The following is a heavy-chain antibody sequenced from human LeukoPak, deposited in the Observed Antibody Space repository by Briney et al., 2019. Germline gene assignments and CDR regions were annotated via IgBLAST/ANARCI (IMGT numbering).Heavy chain of an antibody. CDR3: ARVIISSSWYSRGWFDP. J-gene: IGHJ5*02. Sequence: GGSLRLSCAASGFTFSSYGMSWVRQAPGKGLEWVAFIRYDGSIKYYADSVRGRFTISRDNSKNTLYLQMNSLRVEDTAVYYCARVIISSSWYSRGWFDPWGQGTLVTVSS. D-gene: IGHD6-13*01. V-gene: IGHV3-30*02. CDR2: IRYDGSIK. CDR1: GFTFSSYG.